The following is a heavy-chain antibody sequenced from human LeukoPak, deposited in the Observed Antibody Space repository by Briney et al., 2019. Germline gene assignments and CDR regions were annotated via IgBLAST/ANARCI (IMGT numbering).Heavy chain of an antibody. CDR2: ISGSSSYI. J-gene: IGHJ4*02. CDR1: GFTFSDYY. D-gene: IGHD1-26*01. V-gene: IGHV3-11*06. CDR3: ARAHSGSYSDY. Sequence: GGSLRLSCAASGFTFSDYYMTWIRQAPGKGLEWVSYISGSSSYINYADSVKGRFTISRDNAKNSLYLQMNSLRAEDTAVYYCARAHSGSYSDYWGQGTPVTVSS.